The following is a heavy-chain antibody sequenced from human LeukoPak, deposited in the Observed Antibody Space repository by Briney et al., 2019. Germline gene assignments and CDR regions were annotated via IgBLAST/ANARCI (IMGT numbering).Heavy chain of an antibody. CDR1: GDPINSLDL. CDR3: AGLVGRYSSGLYYYYFDY. J-gene: IGHJ4*02. Sequence: SETLSLTCTVSGDPINSLDLWSWVRQPPGKGLEWIGEMYLSGTTHSNPSVKSRVTISIDKSKNQFFLNLSSVTAADTAVYYCAGLVGRYSSGLYYYYFDYWGQGTLVTVSS. V-gene: IGHV4-4*02. CDR2: MYLSGTT. D-gene: IGHD3-22*01.